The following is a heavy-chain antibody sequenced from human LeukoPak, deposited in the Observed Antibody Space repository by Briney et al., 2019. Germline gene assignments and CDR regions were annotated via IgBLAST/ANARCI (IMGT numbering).Heavy chain of an antibody. Sequence: GGSLRLSCAASGFTFSSYAMHWVRQAPGKGLEYVSAISSNGGSTYYANSVKVRFTISRDNSKNTLYLQMDSLRAEDMAVYYCARSPLYMSSSSSFGYMDVWGKGTTVTVSS. CDR2: ISSNGGST. CDR3: ARSPLYMSSSSSFGYMDV. J-gene: IGHJ6*03. CDR1: GFTFSSYA. V-gene: IGHV3-64*01. D-gene: IGHD6-6*01.